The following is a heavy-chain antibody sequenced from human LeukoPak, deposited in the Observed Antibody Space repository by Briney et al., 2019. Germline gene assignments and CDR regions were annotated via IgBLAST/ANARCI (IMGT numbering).Heavy chain of an antibody. CDR2: VYYSGST. V-gene: IGHV4-39*01. Sequence: KSSETLSLTCTVSYGSISSSTYYWGWIRQPPGKGLEWLGGVYYSGSTYYNPSLKSRVTISVDTSKNQFSLKLSSVTAADTAVYYCARHSGLRSPFDPWGQGTLVTVSS. CDR3: ARHSGLRSPFDP. J-gene: IGHJ5*02. CDR1: YGSISSSTYY. D-gene: IGHD3-3*01.